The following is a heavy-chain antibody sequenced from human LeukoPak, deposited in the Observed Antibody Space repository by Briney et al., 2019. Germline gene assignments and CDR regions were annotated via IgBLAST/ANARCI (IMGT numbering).Heavy chain of an antibody. J-gene: IGHJ5*02. Sequence: PGGSLRLSCAASGFTFSSYGMHWVRQAPGKGLEWVAVIWYDGSNKYYADSVKGRFTISRDNSKNTLYLQMNSLRAEDTAVYYCARDSGEPRIQLRGNWFDPWGQGTLVTVSS. D-gene: IGHD5-18*01. CDR3: ARDSGEPRIQLRGNWFDP. CDR1: GFTFSSYG. V-gene: IGHV3-33*08. CDR2: IWYDGSNK.